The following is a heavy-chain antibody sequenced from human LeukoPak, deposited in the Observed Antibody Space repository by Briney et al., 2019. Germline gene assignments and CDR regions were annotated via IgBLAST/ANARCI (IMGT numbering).Heavy chain of an antibody. J-gene: IGHJ5*02. D-gene: IGHD3-3*01. V-gene: IGHV4-34*01. Sequence: SETLSLTCAVYGGSFSGYYWSWIRQPPGKGLEWIGEINHSGSTNYNPSLKSRFTISVDTSKNQFSLKLSSVTAADTAVYYCARLLEWLYRNWFDPWGQGTLVTVSS. CDR2: INHSGST. CDR3: ARLLEWLYRNWFDP. CDR1: GGSFSGYY.